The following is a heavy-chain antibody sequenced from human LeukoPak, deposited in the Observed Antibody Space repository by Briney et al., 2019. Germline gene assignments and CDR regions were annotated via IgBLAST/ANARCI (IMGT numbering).Heavy chain of an antibody. CDR1: GFTFSSYS. CDR2: ISSSSSTI. V-gene: IGHV3-48*01. CDR3: AMTALDY. Sequence: QPGRSLRLSCAASGFTFSSYSMNWVRQAPGKGLEWISYISSSSSTIYYADSVKGRFTISRDNAKNSLYLQMNNLRVEDTAVYYCAMTALDYWGQGTLVTVSS. J-gene: IGHJ4*02.